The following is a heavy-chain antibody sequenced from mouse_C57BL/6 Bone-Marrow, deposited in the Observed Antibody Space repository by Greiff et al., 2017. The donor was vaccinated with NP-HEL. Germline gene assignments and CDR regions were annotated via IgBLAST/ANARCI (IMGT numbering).Heavy chain of an antibody. CDR2: IRSGGSYT. CDR1: GFTFSSYG. D-gene: IGHD1-1*01. Sequence: EVKVVESGGDLVKPGGSLKLSCAASGFTFSSYGMSWVRPTPDKRLAWVATIRSGGSYTYYPDSVKGRFTISRDNAKNTLYLQMSSLKSEDTAMYYCATLRFAMDYWGQGTSVTVSS. CDR3: ATLRFAMDY. V-gene: IGHV5-6*01. J-gene: IGHJ4*01.